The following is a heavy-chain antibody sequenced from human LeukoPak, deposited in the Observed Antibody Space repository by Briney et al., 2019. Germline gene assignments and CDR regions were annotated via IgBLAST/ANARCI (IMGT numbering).Heavy chain of an antibody. V-gene: IGHV4-59*01. Sequence: SETLSLTCTVSGDSISTYYWSWVRQPPGKGLEWIGYIYYSGSTNYNPSLKSRVTISVDASKNQFSLKLNSVTAADTAVYYCASTATAPGSQYYFDHWGQGTLVTVSS. CDR3: ASTATAPGSQYYFDH. CDR2: IYYSGST. J-gene: IGHJ4*02. D-gene: IGHD6-13*01. CDR1: GDSISTYY.